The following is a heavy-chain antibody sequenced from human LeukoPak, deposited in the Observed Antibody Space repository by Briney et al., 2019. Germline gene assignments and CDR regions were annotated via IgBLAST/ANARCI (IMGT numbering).Heavy chain of an antibody. V-gene: IGHV3-33*01. CDR3: TRYNNDHFDY. D-gene: IGHD1-14*01. CDR1: GFTFGGYG. J-gene: IGHJ4*02. CDR2: IAYDGSRA. Sequence: GGSLRLSCAGSGFTFGGYGMHWFRQTPGKGLEWVAVIAYDGSRAFYADSVKGRFTISRDNSKNTMSVQMDDPRAEDTAVYYCTRYNNDHFDYLGQGTLVTVSS.